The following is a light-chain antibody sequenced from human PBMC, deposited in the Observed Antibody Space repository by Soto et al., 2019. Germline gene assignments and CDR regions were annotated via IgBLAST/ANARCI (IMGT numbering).Light chain of an antibody. J-gene: IGKJ2*01. CDR2: GAS. CDR3: QHYGSSTMYT. Sequence: EFVLTQSPGTLSLSPGERATLSCRASQSVSSSSLGWYQQKFGQAPRLLIYGASSSATGIPDRFSGSGSGKDFTLTIDRLEPEDFAVYYCQHYGSSTMYTFGQGTKLEI. V-gene: IGKV3-20*01. CDR1: QSVSSSS.